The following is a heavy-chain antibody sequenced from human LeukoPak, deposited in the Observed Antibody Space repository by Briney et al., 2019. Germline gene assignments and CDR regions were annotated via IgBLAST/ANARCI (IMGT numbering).Heavy chain of an antibody. CDR1: AGFICSYY. D-gene: IGHD6-6*01. CDR3: ARSDLYSSSSSAFDI. CDR2: IYTSGST. V-gene: IGHV4-4*07. J-gene: IGHJ3*02. Sequence: SETLSLTCTVSAGFICSYYWSWIRQPAGEGLEWFGRIYTSGSTKYNPSLKSRVTMSVDTSKNQFSLKLSSVTAADTAVYYCARSDLYSSSSSAFDIWGQGTMVTVSS.